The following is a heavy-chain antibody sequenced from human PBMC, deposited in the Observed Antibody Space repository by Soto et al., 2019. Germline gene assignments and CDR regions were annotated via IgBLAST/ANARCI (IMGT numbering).Heavy chain of an antibody. CDR1: GGSISSGDYY. J-gene: IGHJ6*02. Sequence: QVQLQESGPGLVKPSQTLSLTCTVSGGSISSGDYYWSWIRQPPGKGLEWIGYIYYSGSTYYNPSLTRXVXIAXDTSKNQFFLTLSSVTAADTAVYYCARASPVVTDVWGQGTTVTVSS. CDR3: ARASPVVTDV. D-gene: IGHD5-18*01. CDR2: IYYSGST. V-gene: IGHV4-30-4*01.